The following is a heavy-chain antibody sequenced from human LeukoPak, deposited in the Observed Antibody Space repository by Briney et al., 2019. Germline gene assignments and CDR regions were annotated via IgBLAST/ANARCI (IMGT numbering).Heavy chain of an antibody. D-gene: IGHD3-10*01. J-gene: IGHJ4*02. CDR2: MNPNSGNT. CDR1: GYTFTSYD. CDR3: ASMVRGVINLLYFDY. V-gene: IGHV1-8*01. Sequence: ASVKVSCKASGYTFTSYDINWVRQATGQGLEWMGWMNPNSGNTGYAQKFQGRVTMTRNTSISTAYMELSSLRSEDTAVYYCASMVRGVINLLYFDYWGQGTLVTVSS.